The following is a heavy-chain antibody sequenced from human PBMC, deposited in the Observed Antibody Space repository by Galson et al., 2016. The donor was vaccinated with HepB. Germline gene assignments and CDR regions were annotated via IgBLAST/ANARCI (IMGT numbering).Heavy chain of an antibody. Sequence: SVKVSCQASGYPFTNYALNWVRQAPGQGLEWMGWIDTNTGNPTYAQGFAGRFVFSLDTSVSTAYMQISSLKAEDTAMYYCARDLPVGEYYDILTDSFVKKGGFDCWGQGTLVTVSS. CDR2: IDTNTGNP. D-gene: IGHD3-9*01. V-gene: IGHV7-4-1*02. CDR3: ARDLPVGEYYDILTDSFVKKGGFDC. CDR1: GYPFTNYA. J-gene: IGHJ4*02.